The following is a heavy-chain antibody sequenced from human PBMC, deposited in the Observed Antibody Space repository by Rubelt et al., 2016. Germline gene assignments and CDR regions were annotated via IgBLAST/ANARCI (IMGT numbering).Heavy chain of an antibody. D-gene: IGHD6-13*01. CDR3: ARESSSSWYIDY. Sequence: QVQLVQSGAEVKKPGASVKVSCKASGYTFTGYYMHWVRQAPGQGLEWVGRINPNSGGTNYAQKFQGRVTMSRDTSITTAYMERSRLRSDDTAVFYCARESSSSWYIDYWGQGTLVTVSS. CDR1: GYTFTGYY. V-gene: IGHV1-2*06. CDR2: INPNSGGT. J-gene: IGHJ4*02.